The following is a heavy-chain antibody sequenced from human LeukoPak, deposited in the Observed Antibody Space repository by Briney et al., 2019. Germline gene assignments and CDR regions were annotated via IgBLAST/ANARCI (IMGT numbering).Heavy chain of an antibody. V-gene: IGHV3-48*03. CDR2: ISSSGSTI. Sequence: GGSLRLSCAASGFTFSSYEMNWVRQAPGKGLEWVSYISSSGSTIYYADSVKGRFTISRDNAKNSLYLQMNSLRAEDTAVYYCARVPYDSSGYYYVHFDYWGQGTLVTASS. D-gene: IGHD3-22*01. CDR1: GFTFSSYE. J-gene: IGHJ4*02. CDR3: ARVPYDSSGYYYVHFDY.